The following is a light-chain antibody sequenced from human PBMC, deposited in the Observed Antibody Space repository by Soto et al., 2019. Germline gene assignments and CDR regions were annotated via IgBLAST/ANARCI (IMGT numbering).Light chain of an antibody. Sequence: DIQMTQSPPTLPASAGDRVTITCRASQDISRWLAWYQQKPGKAPKFLIYDASSLESGVPSRFSGSGSGTEFTLTISSLQPDDFATYYCQHYKSYPYTFGQGTKVDIK. J-gene: IGKJ2*01. CDR1: QDISRW. CDR2: DAS. V-gene: IGKV1-5*01. CDR3: QHYKSYPYT.